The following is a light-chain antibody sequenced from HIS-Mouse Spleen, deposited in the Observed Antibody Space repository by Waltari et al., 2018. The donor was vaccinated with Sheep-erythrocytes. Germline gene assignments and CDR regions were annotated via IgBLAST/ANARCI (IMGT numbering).Light chain of an antibody. CDR2: EVS. Sequence: QSALTQPASVSGSPGQSITISCTGTSSDVGGSNYVSWYQQHPGKAPKLMIYEVSTRPSGGSNRFAGAKSGNTAYLTISGLQAEDEADYYCSSYTSSSTQVFGGGTKLTVL. CDR3: SSYTSSSTQV. J-gene: IGLJ2*01. V-gene: IGLV2-14*01. CDR1: SSDVGGSNY.